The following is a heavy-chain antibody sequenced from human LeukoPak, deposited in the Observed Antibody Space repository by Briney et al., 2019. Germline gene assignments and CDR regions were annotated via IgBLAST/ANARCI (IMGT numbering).Heavy chain of an antibody. V-gene: IGHV1-24*01. CDR2: FDPEDGET. CDR1: GGTFSSYA. Sequence: ASVKVSCKASGGTFSSYAISWVRQAPGKGLEWMGGFDPEDGETIYAQKFQGRVTMTEDTSTDTAYMELSSLRSEDTAVYYCATAVVPAAIGYAFDIWGQGTMVTVSS. D-gene: IGHD2-2*01. J-gene: IGHJ3*02. CDR3: ATAVVPAAIGYAFDI.